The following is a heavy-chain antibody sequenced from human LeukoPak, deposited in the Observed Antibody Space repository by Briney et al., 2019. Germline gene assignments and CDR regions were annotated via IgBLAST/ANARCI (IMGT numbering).Heavy chain of an antibody. V-gene: IGHV1-3*01. CDR3: ARVGGGRSPYFDY. Sequence: GASVKVSCKASGYTFTSYAMHWVRQAPGQRLEWMGWINAGNGNTKYLQKFQGRVTITRDTSASTAYMELSSLRSEDTAVYYCARVGGGRSPYFDYWGQGTLVTVSS. CDR2: INAGNGNT. D-gene: IGHD2-15*01. J-gene: IGHJ4*02. CDR1: GYTFTSYA.